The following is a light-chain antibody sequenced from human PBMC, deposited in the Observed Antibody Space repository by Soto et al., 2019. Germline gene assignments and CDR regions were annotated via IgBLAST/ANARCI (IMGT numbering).Light chain of an antibody. CDR3: QQYNIYPWT. J-gene: IGKJ1*01. Sequence: ESVLTQSPGTVSLSPGERATLTCRASQTVSSRFLAWYQQKPGQAPRLLIYGALSRATGIPDRFSGSGSGTDFTLTISSLQPDDFATYYCQQYNIYPWTFGQGTKVDIK. CDR2: GAL. V-gene: IGKV3-20*01. CDR1: QTVSSRF.